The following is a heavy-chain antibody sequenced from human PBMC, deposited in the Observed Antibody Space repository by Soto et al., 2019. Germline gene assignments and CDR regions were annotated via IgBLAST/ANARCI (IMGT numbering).Heavy chain of an antibody. CDR1: GFTFSSYA. V-gene: IGHV3-30-3*01. J-gene: IGHJ6*02. CDR2: ISYDGSNK. CDR3: ARDAPRHSTYCSGGSCYSHYGMDV. D-gene: IGHD2-15*01. Sequence: GGSLRLSCAASGFTFSSYAMHCVRQAPGKGLEWVAVISYDGSNKYYADSVKGRFTISRDNSKNTLYLQMNSLRAEDTAVYYCARDAPRHSTYCSGGSCYSHYGMDVWGQGTTVTVSS.